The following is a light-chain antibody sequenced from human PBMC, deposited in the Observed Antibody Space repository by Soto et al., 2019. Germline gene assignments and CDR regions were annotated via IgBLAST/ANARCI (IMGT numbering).Light chain of an antibody. CDR2: GAF. V-gene: IGKV3-15*01. J-gene: IGKJ1*01. Sequence: EIVMTQSPATLSVSPGERATLSCRASQNINSNLAWYQQKPGQGPRLLIYGAFTRATGVPDRFSGSGSGTEFTLTISSLQSEDFAVCYCQQYNKWLTWTFGQGTKVDIK. CDR1: QNINSN. CDR3: QQYNKWLTWT.